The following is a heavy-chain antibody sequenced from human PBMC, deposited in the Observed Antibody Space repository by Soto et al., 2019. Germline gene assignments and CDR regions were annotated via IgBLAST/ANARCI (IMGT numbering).Heavy chain of an antibody. Sequence: QVQLVQSGAEVREPGGSVKVSGKASGYTFTNYGVSWVRQAPGQGLEWMGWIGGYKGNTNYAQKLQGRVTLTTDTSTSTAYMELRSLRSDDTAVYYCAPHTLDTGMPSGYWGQGTLVTVSS. D-gene: IGHD5-18*01. V-gene: IGHV1-18*01. J-gene: IGHJ4*02. CDR3: APHTLDTGMPSGY. CDR2: IGGYKGNT. CDR1: GYTFTNYG.